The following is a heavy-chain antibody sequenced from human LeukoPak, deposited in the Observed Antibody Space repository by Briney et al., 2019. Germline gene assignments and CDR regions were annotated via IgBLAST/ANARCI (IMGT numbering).Heavy chain of an antibody. V-gene: IGHV4-38-2*01. CDR3: ARAGAPEGHCSGGMCYLPS. D-gene: IGHD2-15*01. CDR1: GYSLSTGYF. J-gene: IGHJ3*01. CDR2: WYHTGIT. Sequence: VTLSLTCGVSGYSLSTGYFWGWIRQPPGTGLGWIECWYHTGITYYSPSLKRRDTISVDRSNNQFSQNLTSVTAADGGVCFCARAGAPEGHCSGGMCYLPSWGQGTMVTVSS.